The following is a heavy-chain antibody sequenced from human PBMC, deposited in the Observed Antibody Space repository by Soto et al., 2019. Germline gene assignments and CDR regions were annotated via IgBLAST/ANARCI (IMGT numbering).Heavy chain of an antibody. CDR3: ARMASAGTLNWFDP. D-gene: IGHD6-13*01. CDR1: GYTFINFD. Sequence: ASVEVSCKASGYTFINFDISWVRQAAGQGLEWLGWMNPGSGKTGYASKFQGRVAMTRDASTGTSHLELSSLTSDDTAVYYCARMASAGTLNWFDPWGEGTLVTVSS. V-gene: IGHV1-8*02. J-gene: IGHJ5*02. CDR2: MNPGSGKT.